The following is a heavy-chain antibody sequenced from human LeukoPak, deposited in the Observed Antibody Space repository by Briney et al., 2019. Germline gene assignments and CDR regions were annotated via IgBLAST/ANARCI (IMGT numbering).Heavy chain of an antibody. V-gene: IGHV3-33*01. Sequence: GGSLRLSCAASGFTFSSYGMHWVRQAPGKGLEWVAVIWYDGSNKYYADSVKGRFTISRDDSKNTLYLQMNSLKTEDTAVYYCTTLVEMATITGYWGQGTLVTVSS. CDR1: GFTFSSYG. D-gene: IGHD5-24*01. J-gene: IGHJ4*02. CDR2: IWYDGSNK. CDR3: TTLVEMATITGY.